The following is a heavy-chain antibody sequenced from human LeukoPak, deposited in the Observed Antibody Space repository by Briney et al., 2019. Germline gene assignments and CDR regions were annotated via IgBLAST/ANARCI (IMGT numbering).Heavy chain of an antibody. CDR3: AKGAIAARPNYYYYYGMDI. CDR2: ISGSGGST. D-gene: IGHD6-6*01. Sequence: GGSLRLSCAASGFTFSSYAMSWVRQAPGKGLEWVSAISGSGGSTYYADSVKGRFTISRDNSKNTLYLQMNSLRAEDTAVNYCAKGAIAARPNYYYYYGMDIWGQGTTVTVSS. V-gene: IGHV3-23*01. J-gene: IGHJ6*02. CDR1: GFTFSSYA.